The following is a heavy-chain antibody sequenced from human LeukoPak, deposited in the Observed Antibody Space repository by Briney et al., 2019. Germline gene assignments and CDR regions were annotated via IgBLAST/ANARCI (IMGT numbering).Heavy chain of an antibody. D-gene: IGHD3-10*01. V-gene: IGHV3-23*01. CDR1: GFTFSSYG. J-gene: IGHJ2*01. CDR2: IADDSTAT. CDR3: ARGSFGTHWYFDL. Sequence: GGSLRLSCAASGFTFSSYGMNWVRQAPGKGLEWVSCIADDSTATYYPDSVKGRFTISRDNSKNTLSLLMNSLRAEDTAVYYCARGSFGTHWYFDLWGRGTLVTVSS.